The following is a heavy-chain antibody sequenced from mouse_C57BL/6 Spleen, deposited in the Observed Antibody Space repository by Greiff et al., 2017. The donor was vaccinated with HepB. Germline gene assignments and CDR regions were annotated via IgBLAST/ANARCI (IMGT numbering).Heavy chain of an antibody. Sequence: QVQLKQPGAELVRPGSSVKLSCKASGYTFTSYWMHWVKQRPIQGLEWIGNIDPSDSETHYNQKFKDKATLTVDKSSSTAYMQLSSLTSEDSAVYYCARSGSNYVRYAMDYWGQGTSVTVSS. CDR3: ARSGSNYVRYAMDY. CDR2: IDPSDSET. D-gene: IGHD2-5*01. CDR1: GYTFTSYW. J-gene: IGHJ4*01. V-gene: IGHV1-52*01.